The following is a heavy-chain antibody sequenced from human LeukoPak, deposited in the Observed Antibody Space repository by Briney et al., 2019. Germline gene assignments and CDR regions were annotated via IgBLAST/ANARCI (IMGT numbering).Heavy chain of an antibody. Sequence: ASVKVSCKASGYTFTGYYMHWVRQAPGQGLEWMGWINPNSGGTNYAQKFQGRVTMTRDTSISTAYMELSRLRSDDTAVYYCASLIVVVPAAIQESLDYWGQGTLVTVSS. CDR2: INPNSGGT. D-gene: IGHD2-2*02. CDR1: GYTFTGYY. V-gene: IGHV1-2*02. J-gene: IGHJ4*02. CDR3: ASLIVVVPAAIQESLDY.